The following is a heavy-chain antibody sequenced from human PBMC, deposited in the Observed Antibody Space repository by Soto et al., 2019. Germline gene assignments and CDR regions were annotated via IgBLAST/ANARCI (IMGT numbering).Heavy chain of an antibody. J-gene: IGHJ6*02. Sequence: QVQLQESGPGLVKPSETLSLTCTVSGGSISSYYWSWIRQPPGKGLEWIGYIYYSGSTNYNPSLKSRVTISVDTSKNQFSLKLSSVTAADTAVYYCARGGIKSIAAAATYYYYGMDVWGQGTTVTVSS. CDR1: GGSISSYY. CDR3: ARGGIKSIAAAATYYYYGMDV. V-gene: IGHV4-59*01. CDR2: IYYSGST. D-gene: IGHD6-13*01.